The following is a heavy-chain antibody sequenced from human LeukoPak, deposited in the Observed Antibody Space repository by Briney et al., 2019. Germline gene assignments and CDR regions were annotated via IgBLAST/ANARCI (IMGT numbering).Heavy chain of an antibody. CDR2: IYTSGST. CDR1: GGSISSYY. J-gene: IGHJ6*02. D-gene: IGHD6-19*01. Sequence: DPSETLSLTCTVSGGSISSYYWSWIRQPAGKGLEWIGRIYTSGSTNYNPSLKSRATMSVDTSKNQFSLKLSSVTAADTAVYYCASSAVAGLPNSNYYYYYGMDVWGQGTTVTVSS. CDR3: ASSAVAGLPNSNYYYYYGMDV. V-gene: IGHV4-4*07.